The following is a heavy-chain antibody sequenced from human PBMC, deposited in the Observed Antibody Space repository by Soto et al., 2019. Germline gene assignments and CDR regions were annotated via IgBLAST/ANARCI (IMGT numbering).Heavy chain of an antibody. V-gene: IGHV4-34*01. CDR1: GGSFSGYY. Sequence: QVQLQQWGAGLLKPSETLSLTSAVYGGSFSGYYWSWIRQPPGKGLEWIGEINHSGSTNYNPSLKSRVTLAVDTTKNQFSLKLSSVTAADTAVYYCARGKVVRGSYVTLDYWGQGTPVTVSS. J-gene: IGHJ4*02. CDR2: INHSGST. CDR3: ARGKVVRGSYVTLDY. D-gene: IGHD3-10*01.